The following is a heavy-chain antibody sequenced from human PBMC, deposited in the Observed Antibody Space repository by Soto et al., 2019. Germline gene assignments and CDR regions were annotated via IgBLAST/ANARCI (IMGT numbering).Heavy chain of an antibody. CDR2: IVVGSGHT. CDR3: AAASSTSGGYYGMDV. CDR1: GFTFTSSA. J-gene: IGHJ6*02. Sequence: QMQLVQSGPEVKKPGTSVKVSCKTSGFTFTSSAIQWVRQARGQGLEWIGWIVVGSGHTNHAQKFQERVTITRDMSTSTAYMGLSSLRSEDTAVYYCAAASSTSGGYYGMDVWGQGTTVTVSS. D-gene: IGHD3-16*01. V-gene: IGHV1-58*02.